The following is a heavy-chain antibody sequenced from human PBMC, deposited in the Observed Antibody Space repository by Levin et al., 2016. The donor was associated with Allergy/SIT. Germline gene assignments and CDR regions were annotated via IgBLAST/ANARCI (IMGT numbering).Heavy chain of an antibody. V-gene: IGHV1-2*04. Sequence: WVRQAPGQGLEWMGWINPNSGGTNYAQKFQGWVTMTRDTSISTAYMELSRLRSDDTAVYYCAREAYYDFWSGSHDAFDIWGQGTMVTVSS. D-gene: IGHD3-3*01. CDR3: AREAYYDFWSGSHDAFDI. CDR2: INPNSGGT. J-gene: IGHJ3*02.